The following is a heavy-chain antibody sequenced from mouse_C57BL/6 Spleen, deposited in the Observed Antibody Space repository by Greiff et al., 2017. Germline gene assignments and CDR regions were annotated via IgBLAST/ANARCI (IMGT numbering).Heavy chain of an antibody. J-gene: IGHJ4*01. CDR2: IDPSDSYT. CDR3: ARSSYYSNLRYAMDY. D-gene: IGHD2-5*01. V-gene: IGHV1-59*01. CDR1: GYTFTSYW. Sequence: QVHVKQPGAELVRPGTSVKLSCKASGYTFTSYWMHWVKQRPGQGLEWIGVIDPSDSYTNYNQKFKGKATLTVDTSSSTAYMQLSSLTSEDSAVYYCARSSYYSNLRYAMDYWGQGTSVTVSS.